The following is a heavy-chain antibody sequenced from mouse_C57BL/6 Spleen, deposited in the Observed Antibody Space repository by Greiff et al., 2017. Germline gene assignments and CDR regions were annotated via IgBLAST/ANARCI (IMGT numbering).Heavy chain of an antibody. CDR3: TRGIPRGFAY. V-gene: IGHV1-15*01. Sequence: VKLQESGAELVRPGASVTLSCKASGYTFTDYEMHWVKQTPVHGLEWIGAIDPETGGTAYNQKFKGKAILTADKSSSTAYMELRSLTSEDSAVYYCTRGIPRGFAYWGQGALVTVSA. CDR1: GYTFTDYE. CDR2: IDPETGGT. D-gene: IGHD5-1-1*01. J-gene: IGHJ3*01.